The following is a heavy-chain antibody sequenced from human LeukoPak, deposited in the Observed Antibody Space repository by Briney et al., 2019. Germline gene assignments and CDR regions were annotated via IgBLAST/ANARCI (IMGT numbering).Heavy chain of an antibody. CDR2: INPSGGST. V-gene: IGHV1-46*01. D-gene: IGHD1-26*01. Sequence: ASVKVSCKASGYTFTSYYMHWVRQAPGQGLEWMGIINPSGGSTSYAQKFQGRVTMTRDMSTSAVYMELSSLRAEDTAVYYCARDVSGSFTTWGAGYVYWGQGTLVTVSS. CDR3: ARDVSGSFTTWGAGYVY. CDR1: GYTFTSYY. J-gene: IGHJ4*02.